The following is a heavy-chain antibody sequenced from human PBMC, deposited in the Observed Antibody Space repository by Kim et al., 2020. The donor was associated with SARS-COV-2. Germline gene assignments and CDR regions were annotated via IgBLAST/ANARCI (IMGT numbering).Heavy chain of an antibody. V-gene: IGHV3-23*01. CDR3: ARKLHITAATFYWYFDL. CDR1: GFTFSNSA. D-gene: IGHD1-26*01. CDR2: IFGSGSGT. J-gene: IGHJ2*01. Sequence: GGSLRLSCAASGFTFSNSAMSWIRQAPGKGLEWVSGIFGSGSGTYYADSVKGRFTISRDNSQRTLYLQMNNLPAEDTAVYYCARKLHITAATFYWYFDLWGRGTLVTVSS.